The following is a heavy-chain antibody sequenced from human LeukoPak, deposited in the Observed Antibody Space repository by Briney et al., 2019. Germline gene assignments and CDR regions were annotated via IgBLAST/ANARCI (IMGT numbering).Heavy chain of an antibody. CDR3: ARAGIGSWYPLAY. V-gene: IGHV3-21*01. J-gene: IGHJ4*02. CDR1: GFTFSSYS. D-gene: IGHD6-13*01. Sequence: GGSLRLSCAASGFTFSSYSMNWVRQAPGKGLEWVSSISSSSSYIYYADSVKGRFTISRDNAKNSLYLQMNSLRAEDTAVYYCARAGIGSWYPLAYWGQGTLVTVSS. CDR2: ISSSSSYI.